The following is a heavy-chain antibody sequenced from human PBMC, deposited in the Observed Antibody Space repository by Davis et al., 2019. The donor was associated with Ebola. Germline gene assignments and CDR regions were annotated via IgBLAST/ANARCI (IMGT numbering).Heavy chain of an antibody. CDR2: IYYSGST. D-gene: IGHD4-17*01. CDR1: GGSISSYY. J-gene: IGHJ4*02. CDR3: ASQGMTTVTSSDY. Sequence: MPSETLSLTCTVSGGSISSYYWSWIRQPPGKGLEWIGYIYYSGSTNYNPSLKSRVTISVDTSKNQFSLKLSSVTAADTAVYYCASQGMTTVTSSDYWGQGTLVTVSS. V-gene: IGHV4-59*08.